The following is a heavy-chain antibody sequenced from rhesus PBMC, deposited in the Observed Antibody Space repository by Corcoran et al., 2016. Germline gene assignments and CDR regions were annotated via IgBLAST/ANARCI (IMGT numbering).Heavy chain of an antibody. J-gene: IGHJ3*01. Sequence: QVQLQESGPGVVKPSETLSLTCAVSGYSISSGYDWSWIRQPPGKGLEWIGYIYGSSGSTNYNPSLKNRVTISKDTSKNQFSLKLSSVTAADTAVYYCASNIWTGYSAFDFWGQGLRVTVSS. V-gene: IGHV4-76*01. CDR3: ASNIWTGYSAFDF. CDR1: GYSISSGYD. D-gene: IGHD3-3*01. CDR2: IYGSSGST.